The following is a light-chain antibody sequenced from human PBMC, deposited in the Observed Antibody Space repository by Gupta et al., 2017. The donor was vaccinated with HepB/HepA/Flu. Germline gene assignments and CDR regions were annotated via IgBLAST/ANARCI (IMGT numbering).Light chain of an antibody. CDR2: DVS. Sequence: SALTQPASVSGSPGQSITISCTGTSSDVGGYKYVSWYQQHPGKSPKLIIYDVSTRPSWVSNRFSGSKSDNTASLTISGLQAEDEADYYFSSYTSSSTLVVFGGGTKLTVL. J-gene: IGLJ3*02. CDR3: SSYTSSSTLVV. CDR1: SSDVGGYKY. V-gene: IGLV2-14*03.